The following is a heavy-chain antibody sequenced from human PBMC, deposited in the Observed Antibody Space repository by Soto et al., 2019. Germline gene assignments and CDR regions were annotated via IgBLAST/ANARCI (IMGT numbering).Heavy chain of an antibody. V-gene: IGHV1-3*01. J-gene: IGHJ4*02. CDR2: INAGNGNT. CDR3: ACDYGDNAGEFDY. Sequence: ASVKVSCKASGYTFTSYAMHWVRQAPGQRLEWMGWINAGNGNTKYSQKFQGRVTITRDTSASTAYMELSSLRSEDTAVYYCACDYGDNAGEFDYWGQGTLVTVS. D-gene: IGHD4-17*01. CDR1: GYTFTSYA.